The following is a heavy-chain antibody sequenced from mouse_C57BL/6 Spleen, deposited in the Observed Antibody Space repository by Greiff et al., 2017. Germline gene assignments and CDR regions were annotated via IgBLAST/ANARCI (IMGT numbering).Heavy chain of an antibody. Sequence: VKLVESGPGLVAPSQSLSITCTVSGFSLTSYAISWVRQPPGKGLEWLGVIWTGGGTNYNSALKSRLSISKDNSKSQVFLKMNSLQTDDTARYYCARKAWDVYYYAMDYWGQGTSVTVSS. CDR3: ARKAWDVYYYAMDY. D-gene: IGHD4-1*01. J-gene: IGHJ4*01. V-gene: IGHV2-9-1*01. CDR2: IWTGGGT. CDR1: GFSLTSYA.